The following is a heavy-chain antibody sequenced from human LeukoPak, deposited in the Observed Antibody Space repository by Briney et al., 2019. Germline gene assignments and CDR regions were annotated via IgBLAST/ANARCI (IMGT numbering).Heavy chain of an antibody. V-gene: IGHV4-59*01. D-gene: IGHD2-8*01. CDR1: GGSISGYY. Sequence: PSETLSLTCTVSGGSISGYYWSWIRQPPGKGLEWIGYIYYSGSTTYNPSLKSRVIISVDTSNNQFSLKLSSVTAADTAVYYCARQVYVRYNWFDPWGQGTLVTVSS. CDR3: ARQVYVRYNWFDP. J-gene: IGHJ5*02. CDR2: IYYSGST.